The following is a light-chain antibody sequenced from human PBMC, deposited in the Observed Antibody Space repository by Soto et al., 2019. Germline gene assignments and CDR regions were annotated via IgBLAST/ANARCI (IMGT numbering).Light chain of an antibody. Sequence: QSVLTQPPSASGSPGQSVTISCTGTSSDVGGYNYVSWYQQHPGKAPKLMIYEVSKRPSGVPDRFSGSKSGNTASLTVSGLQAEDEADYYCSSYAGGNNYVLFGGGTQLTVL. CDR3: SSYAGGNNYVL. J-gene: IGLJ2*01. CDR2: EVS. V-gene: IGLV2-8*01. CDR1: SSDVGGYNY.